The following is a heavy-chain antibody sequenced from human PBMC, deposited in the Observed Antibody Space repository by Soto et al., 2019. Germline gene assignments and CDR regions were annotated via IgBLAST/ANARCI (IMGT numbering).Heavy chain of an antibody. CDR2: ISGSGGTT. J-gene: IGHJ6*03. CDR3: AIEYYDILNGYYLHYMDF. Sequence: GGSLRISCAASGFTFSSHAMSWVRQAPGKGLEWVSAISGSGGTTYYADSVKGRFTISRDNPKNTLYLQMNSLRAEDTAVYYCAIEYYDILNGYYLHYMDFWGKGTTVTVSS. D-gene: IGHD3-9*01. V-gene: IGHV3-23*01. CDR1: GFTFSSHA.